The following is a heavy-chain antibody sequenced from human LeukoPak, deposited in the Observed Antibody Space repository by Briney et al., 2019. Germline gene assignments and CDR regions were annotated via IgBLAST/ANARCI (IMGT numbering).Heavy chain of an antibody. Sequence: PGRSLRLSCAASGFTFSSYAMHWVRQAPGKGLEWVAVISYDGSNKYYADSVKGRFTISRDNSKNTLYLQMNSLRAEDTAVYYCASPVATHLKEYYYYGMDVWGQGTTVTVSS. V-gene: IGHV3-30*04. CDR1: GFTFSSYA. D-gene: IGHD5-12*01. CDR3: ASPVATHLKEYYYYGMDV. CDR2: ISYDGSNK. J-gene: IGHJ6*02.